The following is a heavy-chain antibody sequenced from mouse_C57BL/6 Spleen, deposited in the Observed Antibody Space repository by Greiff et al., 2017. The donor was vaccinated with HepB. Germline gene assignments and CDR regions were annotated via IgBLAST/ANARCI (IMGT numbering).Heavy chain of an antibody. V-gene: IGHV5-12*01. CDR1: GFTFSDYY. Sequence: EVRGVESGGGLVQPGGSLKLSCAASGFTFSDYYMYWVRQTPEKRLEWVAYISNGGGSTYYPDTVKGRFTISRDNAKNTLYLQMSRLKSEDTAMYYCAKAYGYDVDWYFDVWGTGTTVTVSS. J-gene: IGHJ1*03. D-gene: IGHD2-2*01. CDR3: AKAYGYDVDWYFDV. CDR2: ISNGGGST.